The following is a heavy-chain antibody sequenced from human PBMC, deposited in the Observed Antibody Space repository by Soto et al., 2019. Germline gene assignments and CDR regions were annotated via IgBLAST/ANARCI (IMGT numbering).Heavy chain of an antibody. CDR2: ISAYNGNT. D-gene: IGHD3-9*01. Sequence: QVQLVQSGAEVKKPGASVKVSCKASGYTFTSYGISWVRQAPGQGLEWMGWISAYNGNTNYAQKLQGRVTMTTDTSTSTAYMELRSLRSDDTAVYYCAVESKGVMLTGRPYYYYYMDVWGKGTTVTVSS. CDR3: AVESKGVMLTGRPYYYYYMDV. CDR1: GYTFTSYG. V-gene: IGHV1-18*01. J-gene: IGHJ6*03.